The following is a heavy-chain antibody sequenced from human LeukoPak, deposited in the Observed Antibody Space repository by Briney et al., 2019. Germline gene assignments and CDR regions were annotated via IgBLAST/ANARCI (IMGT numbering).Heavy chain of an antibody. CDR2: IYYSGST. CDR3: ARTHYDFWSGYSYYFDY. CDR1: GGSISSHY. Sequence: PSETLSLTCTVSGGSISSHYWSWIRQPPGKGLEWIGYIYYSGSTNYNPSLKSRVTISVDTSKNQFSLKLSSVTAADTAVYYCARTHYDFWSGYSYYFDYWGQGTLVTVSS. V-gene: IGHV4-59*11. D-gene: IGHD3-3*01. J-gene: IGHJ4*02.